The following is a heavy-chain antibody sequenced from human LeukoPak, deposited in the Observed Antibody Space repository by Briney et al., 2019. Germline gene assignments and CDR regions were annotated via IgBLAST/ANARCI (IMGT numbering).Heavy chain of an antibody. Sequence: GGSLRLSCAASGFTFSNYAMTWVRQAPGKGLEWVSAISGSGGSTYYADSVKGRFTISRDNSKNTLYLQMNSLRAEDTAIYYCAEEGEDYAFDIWGQGTMVTVSS. CDR2: ISGSGGST. V-gene: IGHV3-23*01. D-gene: IGHD2-21*01. CDR3: AEEGEDYAFDI. J-gene: IGHJ3*02. CDR1: GFTFSNYA.